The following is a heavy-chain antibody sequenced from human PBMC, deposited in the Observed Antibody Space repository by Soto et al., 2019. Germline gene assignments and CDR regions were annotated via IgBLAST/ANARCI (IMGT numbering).Heavy chain of an antibody. D-gene: IGHD3-10*01. J-gene: IGHJ6*02. CDR3: AKVLIWFGEFNYYYGMDV. V-gene: IGHV3-23*01. Sequence: GGSLRLSCAASGFTFSSYGMHWVRQAPGKGLEWVSGISGSGGSTYYADSVKGRFTISRDNSKNTLYLQMNSLRAEDTAMYYCAKVLIWFGEFNYYYGMDVWGQGTTVTVSS. CDR2: ISGSGGST. CDR1: GFTFSSYG.